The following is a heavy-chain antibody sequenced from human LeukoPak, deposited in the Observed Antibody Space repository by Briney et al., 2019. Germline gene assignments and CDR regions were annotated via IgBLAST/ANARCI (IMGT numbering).Heavy chain of an antibody. CDR2: IYYSGST. CDR3: ARDGYSGYDSLFDY. D-gene: IGHD5-12*01. CDR1: GGSISSSSYY. J-gene: IGHJ4*02. V-gene: IGHV4-39*07. Sequence: SETLSLTCTVSGGSISSSSYYWGWIRQPPGKGLEWIGSIYYSGSTYYNPSLKSRVTISVDTSKNQFSLKLSSVTAADTAVYYCARDGYSGYDSLFDYWGQGTLVTVSS.